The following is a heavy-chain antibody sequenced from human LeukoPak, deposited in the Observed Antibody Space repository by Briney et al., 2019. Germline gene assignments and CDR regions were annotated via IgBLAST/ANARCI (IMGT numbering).Heavy chain of an antibody. V-gene: IGHV1-18*01. CDR2: ISAYNGNT. CDR1: GYTFTSYG. CDR3: ARDWGGNFDY. D-gene: IGHD3-16*01. Sequence: AASVKVSCKASGYTFTSYGVSWVRLAPGQGLEWMGWISAYNGNTNYAQKLQGRVTMTTDTSTSTAYMELRSLRSDDTAVYYCARDWGGNFDYWGQGTLVTVSS. J-gene: IGHJ4*02.